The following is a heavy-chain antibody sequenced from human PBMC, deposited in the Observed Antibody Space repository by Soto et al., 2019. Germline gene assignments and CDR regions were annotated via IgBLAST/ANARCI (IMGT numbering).Heavy chain of an antibody. CDR3: AKDRAFWFGEGGWFDP. Sequence: EVQLVESGGGLVQPGGSLRLSCAASGFIFDSFALSWVRQAPGKGLEWASGIGGSGGRTYYADSVKGRFTISRDNSKNTLYLQMSSLSAEDTAIYYCAKDRAFWFGEGGWFDPWGQGTLVTVSS. CDR1: GFIFDSFA. J-gene: IGHJ5*02. CDR2: IGGSGGRT. D-gene: IGHD3-10*01. V-gene: IGHV3-23*04.